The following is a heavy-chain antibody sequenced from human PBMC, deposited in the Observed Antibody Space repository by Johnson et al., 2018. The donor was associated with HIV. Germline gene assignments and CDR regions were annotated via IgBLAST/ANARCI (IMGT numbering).Heavy chain of an antibody. CDR3: ARDEEVMYAMGAFDI. CDR2: INSDGGST. D-gene: IGHD2-8*02. Sequence: VQLVESGGGLVQPGGSLRLSCTASGFRFSSSWMHWVRQAPGKGLVWVSRINSDGGSTAYADSVKGRFTISRDNAKNSLYLQMNSLRADDTAVYYCARDEEVMYAMGAFDIWGQGTMVTVSS. CDR1: GFRFSSSW. J-gene: IGHJ3*02. V-gene: IGHV3-74*03.